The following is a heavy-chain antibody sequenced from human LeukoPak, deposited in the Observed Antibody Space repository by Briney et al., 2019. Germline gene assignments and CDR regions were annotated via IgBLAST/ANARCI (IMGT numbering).Heavy chain of an antibody. CDR2: ISYDGSNK. Sequence: PGRSLRLSCAASGFTFSSYAMHWVRQAPGKGLEWVAVISYDGSNKYYADSVKGRFTISRDNSKNTLYLQMNSLRAEDTAVYYCASAQEEYNWFDPWGQGTLVTVSS. CDR3: ASAQEEYNWFDP. V-gene: IGHV3-30-3*01. D-gene: IGHD3-10*01. CDR1: GFTFSSYA. J-gene: IGHJ5*02.